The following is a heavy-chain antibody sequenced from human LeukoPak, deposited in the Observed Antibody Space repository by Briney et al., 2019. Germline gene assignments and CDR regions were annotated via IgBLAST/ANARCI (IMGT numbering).Heavy chain of an antibody. CDR1: GGSISNYY. CDR3: ARTSPKNGAFHM. V-gene: IGHV4-4*07. J-gene: IGHJ3*02. CDR2: IYSSGST. D-gene: IGHD2-8*01. Sequence: SETLSLTCTVSGGSISNYYWSWIRQPAGKGLEWIGRIYSSGSTNYNPSLNSRVTMSVDTSKNQFSLKLSSVTAADTAVYYCARTSPKNGAFHMWGQGTVVTVSS.